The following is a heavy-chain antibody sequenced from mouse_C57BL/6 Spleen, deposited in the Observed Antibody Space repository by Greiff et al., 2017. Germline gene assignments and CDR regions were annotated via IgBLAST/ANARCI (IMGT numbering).Heavy chain of an antibody. V-gene: IGHV1-77*01. J-gene: IGHJ4*01. D-gene: IGHD2-2*01. CDR3: ARGGYVYGYYAMDY. CDR2: IGPGSGST. CDR1: GYTFTDYY. Sequence: QVQLQQSGAELVKPGASVKISCKASGYTFTDYYINWVKQRPGQGLEWIGKIGPGSGSTYYNDKFKGKATLTADKSSRTAYMQLSSLPSEDSAVYFCARGGYVYGYYAMDYWGQGTSVTVSS.